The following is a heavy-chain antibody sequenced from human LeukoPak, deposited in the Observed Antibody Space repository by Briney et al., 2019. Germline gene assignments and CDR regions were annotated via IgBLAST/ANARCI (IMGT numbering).Heavy chain of an antibody. D-gene: IGHD1-26*01. CDR1: GGSISSYY. CDR2: IYYSGNT. Sequence: ASETLSLTCTVSGGSISSYYWNWFRQPPGKGLEWIGHIYYSGNTNYSPSLKSRVTISLDTSRKQFSLRLSSVTAADTAMYYCARDRGSYSYFDFWGQGTLVTVSS. CDR3: ARDRGSYSYFDF. J-gene: IGHJ4*02. V-gene: IGHV4-59*01.